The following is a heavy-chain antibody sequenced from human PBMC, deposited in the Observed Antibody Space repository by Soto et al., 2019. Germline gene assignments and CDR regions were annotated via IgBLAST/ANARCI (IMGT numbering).Heavy chain of an antibody. CDR3: ARGVPAAIGYYYYGMDV. CDR1: GGSISNGGYY. J-gene: IGHJ6*02. CDR2: IYYSGST. Sequence: SETLSLTCTVSGGSISNGGYYWSWIRQHPGKGLEWIGYIYYSGSTYYNPSLKSRVTISVDTSKNQFSLKLSSVTAADTAVYYCARGVPAAIGYYYYGMDVWGQGTTVTVSS. V-gene: IGHV4-31*03. D-gene: IGHD2-2*02.